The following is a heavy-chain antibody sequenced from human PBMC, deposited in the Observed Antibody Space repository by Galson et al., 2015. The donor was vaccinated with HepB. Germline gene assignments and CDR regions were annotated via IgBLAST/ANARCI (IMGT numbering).Heavy chain of an antibody. J-gene: IGHJ4*02. CDR3: ARGHDFWSGYWYYFDY. V-gene: IGHV3-30*04. CDR1: GFTFSSYA. D-gene: IGHD3-3*01. Sequence: SLRLSCAASGFTFSSYAMHWVRQAPGKGLEWVAVISYDGSNKYYADSVKGRFTISRDNSKNTLYLQMNSLRAEDTAVYYCARGHDFWSGYWYYFDYWGQGTLVTVSS. CDR2: ISYDGSNK.